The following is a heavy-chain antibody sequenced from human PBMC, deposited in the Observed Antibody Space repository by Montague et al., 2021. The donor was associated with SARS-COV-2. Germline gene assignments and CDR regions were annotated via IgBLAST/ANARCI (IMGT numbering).Heavy chain of an antibody. CDR1: GGSFSGYY. Sequence: SETLSLTCAVYGGSFSGYYWSWTRQPPGKGLEWIGEINHSGSIXXXPSXXXRVTISVDTSKNQFSLKLSSVTAADTAVHYCARVPDYYDSSGYYFDAFDIWGQGTMVTVSS. CDR3: ARVPDYYDSSGYYFDAFDI. CDR2: INHSGSI. V-gene: IGHV4-34*01. D-gene: IGHD3-22*01. J-gene: IGHJ3*02.